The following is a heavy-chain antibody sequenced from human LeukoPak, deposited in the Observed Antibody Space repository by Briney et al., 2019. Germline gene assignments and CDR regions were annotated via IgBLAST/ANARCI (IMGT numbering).Heavy chain of an antibody. J-gene: IGHJ4*02. V-gene: IGHV3-53*01. CDR2: IYSGGST. CDR1: GFTVSSNY. Sequence: PGGSLRLSCAASGFTVSSNYMSWVRQAPGKGLEWVSVIYSGGSTYYADSVKGRFTISRDNSKNTLYIQMNSLRAEDTAVYYCARAKPKNMVRGLIMRRESRYYFDYWGQGTLVTVSS. CDR3: ARAKPKNMVRGLIMRRESRYYFDY. D-gene: IGHD3-10*01.